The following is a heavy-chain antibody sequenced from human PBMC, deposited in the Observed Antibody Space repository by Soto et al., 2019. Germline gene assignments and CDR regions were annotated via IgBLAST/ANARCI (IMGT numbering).Heavy chain of an antibody. J-gene: IGHJ6*02. V-gene: IGHV3-30-3*01. CDR2: ISFDGNIK. CDR3: ARAPRRYCTSLSCLGLYGLDV. D-gene: IGHD2-8*01. Sequence: QVQLVEAGGGVVQPGRSLRLSCAASGFTFSDYAMHWVRHVPGQGLEWVAVISFDGNIKYDADSVKGRFTISRDNSKNTLFLQMNRLKGEDTAVYSCARAPRRYCTSLSCLGLYGLDVWGHGTTVTVSS. CDR1: GFTFSDYA.